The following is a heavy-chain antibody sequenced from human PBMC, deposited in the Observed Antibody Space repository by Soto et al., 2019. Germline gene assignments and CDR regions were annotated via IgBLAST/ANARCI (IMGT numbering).Heavy chain of an antibody. CDR2: IFHSGIT. CDR3: PRARYFYDSAGYYRTLDS. Sequence: PSATLSFTCTISGGSSNNDYWTWIRQSPGKGLQWIGYIFHSGITDYNPSVKSRVTISIHKSKNLFSLKLTSVTAADTAVYYCPRARYFYDSAGYYRTLDSWGQGILVTVS. CDR1: GGSSNNDY. D-gene: IGHD3-22*01. J-gene: IGHJ5*01. V-gene: IGHV4-59*01.